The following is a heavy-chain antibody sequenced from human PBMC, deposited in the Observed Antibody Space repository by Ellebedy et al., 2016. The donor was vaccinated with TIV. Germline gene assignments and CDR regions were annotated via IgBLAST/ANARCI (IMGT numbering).Heavy chain of an antibody. V-gene: IGHV3-21*01. CDR1: GFTFSSYS. Sequence: GESLKISCAASGFTFSSYSMNWVRQAPGKGLEWVSSISSSSSYIYYADSVKGRFTISRDNAKNSLYLQMNSLRDEDTAVYYCARGGTVTMGAFDYWGQGTLVTVSS. CDR2: ISSSSSYI. D-gene: IGHD4-17*01. CDR3: ARGGTVTMGAFDY. J-gene: IGHJ4*02.